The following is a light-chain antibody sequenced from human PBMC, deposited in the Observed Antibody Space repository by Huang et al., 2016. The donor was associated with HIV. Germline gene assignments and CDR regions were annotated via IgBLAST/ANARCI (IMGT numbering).Light chain of an antibody. Sequence: EIVLTQSPATLSLSPGERATLSCRASQSVNPFLAWDQQKPGQAPRLLIYDAANRATGIPARVSGRGSGTDFTLTISSLEPEDFAVYYCQQRSNRPLTFGGGTKVEIK. CDR1: QSVNPF. CDR2: DAA. V-gene: IGKV3-11*01. CDR3: QQRSNRPLT. J-gene: IGKJ4*01.